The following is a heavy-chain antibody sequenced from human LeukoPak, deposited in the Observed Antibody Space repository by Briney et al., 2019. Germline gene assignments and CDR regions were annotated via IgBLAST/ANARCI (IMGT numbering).Heavy chain of an antibody. CDR1: GYTFTSYA. CDR3: ARDYGDYVSPFDY. D-gene: IGHD4-17*01. CDR2: INAGNGNT. Sequence: GASVNVSCKASGYTFTSYAMHWVRQAPGQRLEWMGWINAGNGNTKYSQKFQGRVTITRDTSASTAYMELSSLRSEDTAVYYCARDYGDYVSPFDYWGQGTLVTVSS. V-gene: IGHV1-3*01. J-gene: IGHJ4*02.